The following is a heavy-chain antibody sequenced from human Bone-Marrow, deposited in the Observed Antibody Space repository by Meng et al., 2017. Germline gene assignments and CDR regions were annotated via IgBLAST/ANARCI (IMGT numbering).Heavy chain of an antibody. D-gene: IGHD3-22*01. CDR3: ARDLQYYYDSSGYDY. V-gene: IGHV4-4*07. CDR2: IYTSGST. J-gene: IGHJ4*02. CDR1: GGSFSGYY. Sequence: SQTLSLICAVYGGSFSGYYWSWIRQPAGKGLEWIGRIYTSGSTNYNPSLKSRVTISVETSKNQFPLKLSSVTAADTAVYYWARDLQYYYDSSGYDYWGQGTLVTVSS.